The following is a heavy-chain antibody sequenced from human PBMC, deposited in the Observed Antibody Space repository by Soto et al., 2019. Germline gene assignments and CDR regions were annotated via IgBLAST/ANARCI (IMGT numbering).Heavy chain of an antibody. CDR3: ARAREPLYYDRGPGEAFDF. V-gene: IGHV1-69*13. D-gene: IGHD3-22*01. CDR1: GGTFSSYA. Sequence: GASVKVSCKASGGTFSSYAISWVRQAPGQGLEWMGGIIPIFGTANYAQKFQGRVTITADESTSTAYMELSSPRSEDTAVYYCARAREPLYYDRGPGEAFDFWGQGTMVTV. J-gene: IGHJ3*01. CDR2: IIPIFGTA.